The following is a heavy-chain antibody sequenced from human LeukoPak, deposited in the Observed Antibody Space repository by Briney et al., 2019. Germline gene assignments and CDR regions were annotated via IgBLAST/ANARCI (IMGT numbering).Heavy chain of an antibody. CDR2: ISSSGGGT. Sequence: GRSLRLSCAASGFTFSSYAMSWVRQAPGKGLEWVSSISSSGGGTYYADSVKGRFTISRDNSKNTLYLQMNSLRAEDTAFYYCAKILGSGQYFDYWGQGTLVTVSS. D-gene: IGHD3-3*01. V-gene: IGHV3-23*01. J-gene: IGHJ4*02. CDR1: GFTFSSYA. CDR3: AKILGSGQYFDY.